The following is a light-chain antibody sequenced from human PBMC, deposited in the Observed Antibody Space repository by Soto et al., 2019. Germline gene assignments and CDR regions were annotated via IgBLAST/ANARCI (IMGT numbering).Light chain of an antibody. CDR1: QSISNW. CDR3: QQYDSYPWT. J-gene: IGKJ1*01. Sequence: DIQMTQSPSTLSESVGDRVTITCRASQSISNWLAWYQQKPGKAPKVLVYKASSLESGVPSRFSGSGSGTEFTLTISSLQPDDFATYYCQQYDSYPWTFGQGTKVEVK. CDR2: KAS. V-gene: IGKV1-5*03.